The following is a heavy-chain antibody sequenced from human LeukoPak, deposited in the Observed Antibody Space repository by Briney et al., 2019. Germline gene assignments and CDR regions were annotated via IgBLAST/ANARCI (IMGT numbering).Heavy chain of an antibody. D-gene: IGHD6-13*01. V-gene: IGHV4-39*07. CDR3: ARGYSSSWYLNWFDP. Sequence: SETLSLTCTVSSGSISTSNYYWGWLRQPPGTGLEWIGSIYHSGSTYYNPSLKSQVTISVDTSKNQFSLKLTSVTAADTAVYYCARGYSSSWYLNWFDPWGQGTLVTVSS. CDR2: IYHSGST. J-gene: IGHJ5*02. CDR1: SGSISTSNYY.